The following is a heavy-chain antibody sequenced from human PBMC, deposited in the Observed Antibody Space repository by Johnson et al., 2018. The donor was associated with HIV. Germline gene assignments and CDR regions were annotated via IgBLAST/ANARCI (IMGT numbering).Heavy chain of an antibody. J-gene: IGHJ3*02. CDR3: AKGSPRSVNDAFDI. CDR2: ISYDGSNK. CDR1: GFIFSSYA. Sequence: QVQLVESGGGVVQPGRSLRLSCAASGFIFSSYAMHWVRQAPGKGLEWVAVISYDGSNKYYADSVKGRFTISRDNSKNTLYLQMNSLRAEDTAVYYCAKGSPRSVNDAFDIWGQGTMITVSS. D-gene: IGHD2/OR15-2a*01. V-gene: IGHV3-30-3*01.